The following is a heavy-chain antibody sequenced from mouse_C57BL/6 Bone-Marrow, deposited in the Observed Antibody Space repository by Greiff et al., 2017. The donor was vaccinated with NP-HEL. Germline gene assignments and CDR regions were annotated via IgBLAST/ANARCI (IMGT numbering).Heavy chain of an antibody. Sequence: VQLQQSGTVLARPGASVKMSCKTSGYTFTSYWMHWVKQRPGQGLEWVGAIYPGNSDTSYNQKFKGKAKLTAVTSASTAYMALSSLTNEDSAVYYCTIWLRRAWFAYWGQGTLVTVSA. CDR1: GYTFTSYW. J-gene: IGHJ3*01. CDR3: TIWLRRAWFAY. CDR2: IYPGNSDT. V-gene: IGHV1-5*01. D-gene: IGHD2-2*01.